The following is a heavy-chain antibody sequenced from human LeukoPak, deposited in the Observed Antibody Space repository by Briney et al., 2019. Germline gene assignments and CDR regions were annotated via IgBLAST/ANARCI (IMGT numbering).Heavy chain of an antibody. CDR1: GFTFSSYA. D-gene: IGHD3-22*01. CDR2: ISGSGGST. CDR3: AKGPSYYYDSSGYSPFYY. J-gene: IGHJ4*02. Sequence: GRSLRLSCAASGFTFSSYAMSWVRQAPGKGLEWVSAISGSGGSTYYADSVKGRFTISRDNSKNTLYLQMNSLRAEDTAVYYCAKGPSYYYDSSGYSPFYYWGQGTLVTVSS. V-gene: IGHV3-23*01.